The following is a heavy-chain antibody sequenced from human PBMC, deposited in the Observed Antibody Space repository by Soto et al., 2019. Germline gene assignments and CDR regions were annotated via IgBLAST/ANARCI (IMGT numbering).Heavy chain of an antibody. D-gene: IGHD1-26*01. J-gene: IGHJ5*02. CDR1: GDSFTSFW. V-gene: IGHV5-51*03. Sequence: EVQLVQSGAEVKKPGESLKISCKGYGDSFTSFWIVWVRQMPGKCLEWMGIIYPGDSDTRYSPSFEGQVTFSADKSNSTAYLQWSSLKASDTAMYYCARRNSAYLGFFEPWGQGTLVTVSS. CDR2: IYPGDSDT. CDR3: ARRNSAYLGFFEP.